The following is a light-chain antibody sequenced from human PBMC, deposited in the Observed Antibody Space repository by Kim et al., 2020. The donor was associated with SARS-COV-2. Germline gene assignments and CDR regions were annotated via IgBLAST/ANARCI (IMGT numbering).Light chain of an antibody. Sequence: DIQMTQSPSSLSASVGDRVTITCRTTQSISSHLYWYQQKPGRAPKLLISAASTLQGGVPSRFSGSGSETDFTLTISSLQPDDFATYFCQQRYITPFTFGPGTKVDI. J-gene: IGKJ3*01. V-gene: IGKV1-39*01. CDR2: AAS. CDR1: QSISSH. CDR3: QQRYITPFT.